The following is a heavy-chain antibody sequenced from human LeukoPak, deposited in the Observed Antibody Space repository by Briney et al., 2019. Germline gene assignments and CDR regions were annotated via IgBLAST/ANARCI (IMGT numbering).Heavy chain of an antibody. CDR3: ARDTYDSSGYYGY. CDR1: GYTFTSYG. D-gene: IGHD3-22*01. Sequence: ASVKVSCKASGYTFTSYGISWVRQAPGQGLEWMGWISAYNGNTNYAQKLQGRVTMTRDMSTSTVYMELSSLRSEDTAVYYCARDTYDSSGYYGYWGQGTLVTVSS. V-gene: IGHV1-18*01. J-gene: IGHJ4*02. CDR2: ISAYNGNT.